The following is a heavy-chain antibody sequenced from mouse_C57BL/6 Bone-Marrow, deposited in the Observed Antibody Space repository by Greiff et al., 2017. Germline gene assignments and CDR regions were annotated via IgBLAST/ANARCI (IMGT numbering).Heavy chain of an antibody. D-gene: IGHD2-5*01. Sequence: QVQLQQPGAELVKPGASVKLSCKASGYTFTSYWMHWVKQRPGQGLEWIGKIHPNSGSTNYNEKFKSKATRTVDKSSSPAYMQLSSLTSEDSAVYYCARVDSNYVDWYFDVWGTGTTVTVSS. V-gene: IGHV1-64*01. J-gene: IGHJ1*03. CDR2: IHPNSGST. CDR3: ARVDSNYVDWYFDV. CDR1: GYTFTSYW.